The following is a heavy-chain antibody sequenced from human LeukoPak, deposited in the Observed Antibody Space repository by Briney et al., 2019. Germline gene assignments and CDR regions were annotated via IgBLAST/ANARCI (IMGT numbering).Heavy chain of an antibody. CDR3: AVGGQY. CDR1: GGSFSGYY. J-gene: IGHJ4*02. CDR2: INHSGST. V-gene: IGHV4-34*01. Sequence: PSETLSLTCAVYGGSFSGYYWSWIRQPPGKGLEWIGEINHSGSTNYNPSLKSRVTISVDTSKNQFSLKLSSVTAADTAVYYCAVGGQYWGQGTLVTVSS.